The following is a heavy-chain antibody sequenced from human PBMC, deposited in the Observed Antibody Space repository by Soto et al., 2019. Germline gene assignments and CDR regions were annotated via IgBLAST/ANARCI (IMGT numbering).Heavy chain of an antibody. Sequence: EVQLLESGGGLVQPGGSLRLSCAASGFTFSSYAMSWVRQAPGKGLEWVSAISGSGGSTYYADSVKGRFTISRDNSKNTLYLQMNSLRAEDTAVYYCAGGYCGGDCYSPAYYWGQGTLVTVSS. D-gene: IGHD2-21*02. V-gene: IGHV3-23*01. J-gene: IGHJ4*02. CDR3: AGGYCGGDCYSPAYY. CDR1: GFTFSSYA. CDR2: ISGSGGST.